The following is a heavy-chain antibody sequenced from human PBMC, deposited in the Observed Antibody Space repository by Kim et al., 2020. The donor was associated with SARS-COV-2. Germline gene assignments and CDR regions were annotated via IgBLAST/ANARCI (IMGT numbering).Heavy chain of an antibody. CDR1: GGSIRSSGYY. CDR2: VYHTGNT. Sequence: SETLSLTGTVSGGSIRSSGYYWGWIRQPPGKGLEWIGSVYHTGNTYYNPSLKSRVTISADTSKNQFSLKLTSVTAADTAVYYCTRQGDGSGSYYLSPYY. V-gene: IGHV4-39*01. CDR3: TRQGDGSGSYYLSPYY. J-gene: IGHJ6*01. D-gene: IGHD3-10*01.